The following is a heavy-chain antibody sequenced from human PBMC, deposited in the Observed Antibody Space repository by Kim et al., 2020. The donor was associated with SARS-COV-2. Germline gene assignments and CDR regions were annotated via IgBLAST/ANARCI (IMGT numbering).Heavy chain of an antibody. Sequence: SETLSLTCAVYGGSFSGYYWSWIRQPPGKGLEWIGEINHSGSTNYNPSLKSRVTISVDTSKNQFSLKLSSVTAADTAVYYCARGRYYYDSSGLRSWGQGTMVTVSS. CDR3: ARGRYYYDSSGLRS. V-gene: IGHV4-34*01. CDR1: GGSFSGYY. J-gene: IGHJ3*01. D-gene: IGHD3-22*01. CDR2: INHSGST.